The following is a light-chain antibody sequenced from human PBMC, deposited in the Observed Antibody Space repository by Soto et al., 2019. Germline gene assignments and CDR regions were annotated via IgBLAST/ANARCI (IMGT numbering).Light chain of an antibody. CDR3: MQASQYPWT. Sequence: EIVMTQTPLSSAVTLGQPASISCRSSQSRVHNDGNTYLTWFQQRPGQPPRLLLYKISNRFSGVPDRFSGSGAGTDFTLKISRVEVEDVGVYYCMQASQYPWTFGQGTKVEIK. V-gene: IGKV2-24*01. CDR2: KIS. J-gene: IGKJ1*01. CDR1: QSRVHNDGNTY.